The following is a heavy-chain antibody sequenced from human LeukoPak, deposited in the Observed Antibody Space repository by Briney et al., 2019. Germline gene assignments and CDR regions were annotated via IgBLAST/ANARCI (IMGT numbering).Heavy chain of an antibody. CDR2: ISGSGGST. CDR1: GFTFSSYG. J-gene: IGHJ4*02. V-gene: IGHV3-23*01. CDR3: AKAPDYYDSSGYYRH. Sequence: GGSLRLSCAASGFTFSSYGMSWVRQAPGKGLEWVSAISGSGGSTYYADSVKGRFTISRDNSKNTLYLQMNSLRAEDTAVYYCAKAPDYYDSSGYYRHWGQGTLVTVSS. D-gene: IGHD3-22*01.